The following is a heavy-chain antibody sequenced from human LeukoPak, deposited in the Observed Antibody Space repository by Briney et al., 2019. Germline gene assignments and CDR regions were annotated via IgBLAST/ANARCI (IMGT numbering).Heavy chain of an antibody. CDR2: IYYSGST. CDR1: GGSISSSSYY. V-gene: IGHV4-39*01. J-gene: IGHJ5*02. D-gene: IGHD3-10*01. Sequence: SETLSLTCTVSGGSISSSSYYWGWIRQPPGKGLEWIGSIYYSGSTYYNPSLKSRVTISVDTSKNQFSLELSSVTAADTAVYYCARLGKGNWFDPWGQGTLVTVSS. CDR3: ARLGKGNWFDP.